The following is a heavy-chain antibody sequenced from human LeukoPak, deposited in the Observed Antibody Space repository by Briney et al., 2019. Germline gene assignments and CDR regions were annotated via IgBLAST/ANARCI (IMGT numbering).Heavy chain of an antibody. CDR2: IIPIFGTA. CDR3: ARYSSSFGPGGYYFDY. D-gene: IGHD6-6*01. J-gene: IGHJ4*02. Sequence: SVKVSCKASGGTFSSYAISWVRQAPGQGLEWMGGIIPIFGTANYAQKFQGRDTITTDESTSTAYMELSSLRSEDTAVYYCARYSSSFGPGGYYFDYWGQGTLVTVSS. CDR1: GGTFSSYA. V-gene: IGHV1-69*05.